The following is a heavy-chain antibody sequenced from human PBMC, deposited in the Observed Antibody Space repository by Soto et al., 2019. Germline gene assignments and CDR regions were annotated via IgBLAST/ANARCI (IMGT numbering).Heavy chain of an antibody. Sequence: QVQLVESGGGVVQPGRSLRLSCAASGFTFSSYGMHWVRQAPGKGLEWVAVISYDGSEEYYADSVKGRFSISRDKSKSTLYLQMNRLRAEDTAVYYCTKGTFAGVVVSPVDYWGQGTLVTVSS. CDR1: GFTFSSYG. CDR2: ISYDGSEE. J-gene: IGHJ4*02. V-gene: IGHV3-30*18. CDR3: TKGTFAGVVVSPVDY. D-gene: IGHD3-16*02.